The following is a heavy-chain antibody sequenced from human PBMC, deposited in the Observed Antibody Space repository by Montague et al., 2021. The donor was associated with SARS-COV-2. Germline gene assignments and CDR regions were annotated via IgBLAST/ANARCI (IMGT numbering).Heavy chain of an antibody. CDR3: ARGRRPVVVPVAGPAGRAFDI. CDR1: GGSFSNYY. J-gene: IGHJ3*02. CDR2: VNQSGTT. D-gene: IGHD2-2*01. Sequence: SETLSLTCAISGGSFSNYYWCWIRQPPGKGLEWIGEVNQSGTTIYNPSVKSGVTISEDTSKNQLYLRLNSVTAADTAVYYCARGRRPVVVPVAGPAGRAFDIWGQGTMVTVSS. V-gene: IGHV4-34*01.